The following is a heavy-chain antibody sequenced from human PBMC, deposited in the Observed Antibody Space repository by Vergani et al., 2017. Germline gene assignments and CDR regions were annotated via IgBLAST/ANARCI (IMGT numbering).Heavy chain of an antibody. CDR2: ISWNSGSI. D-gene: IGHD1-14*01. CDR1: GFTFDDYA. V-gene: IGHV3-9*01. Sequence: EVQLVESGGGLVQPGRSLRLSCAASGFTFDDYAMHWVRQAPGKGLEWVSGISWNSGSIGYTDSVKGRFTITRDNAKNSLYLQMNRLRAEDTAVYYCARDGTFGGMDVWGQGTTVTVSS. J-gene: IGHJ6*02. CDR3: ARDGTFGGMDV.